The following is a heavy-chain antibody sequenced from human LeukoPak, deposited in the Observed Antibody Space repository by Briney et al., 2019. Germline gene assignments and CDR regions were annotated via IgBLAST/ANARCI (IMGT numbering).Heavy chain of an antibody. Sequence: GGSLRLSCAASGFTFSSYEMNWVRQAPGKGLEWVSYISSSGSTIYYADSVKGRFTISRDNAKNSLYLQMNSLRAEDTAVYYCAKERYQLPGDYWGQGTLVTVSS. D-gene: IGHD2-2*01. V-gene: IGHV3-48*03. CDR1: GFTFSSYE. CDR3: AKERYQLPGDY. J-gene: IGHJ4*02. CDR2: ISSSGSTI.